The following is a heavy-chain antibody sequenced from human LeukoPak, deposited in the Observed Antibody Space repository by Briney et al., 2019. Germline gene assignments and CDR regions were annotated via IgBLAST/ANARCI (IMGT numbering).Heavy chain of an antibody. D-gene: IGHD2-2*01. CDR1: GFTFSSYW. J-gene: IGHJ4*02. CDR3: ARATEYYCSSTSCYVGPFDY. CDR2: IKQDGSEK. V-gene: IGHV3-7*01. Sequence: GGSLRLSCAASGFTFSSYWMSWVRQAPGKGLEWVANIKQDGSEKYYVDSVKGRFTISRDNAKNSLYLQMNSLRAEDTAVYYCARATEYYCSSTSCYVGPFDYWGQGTLVTVSS.